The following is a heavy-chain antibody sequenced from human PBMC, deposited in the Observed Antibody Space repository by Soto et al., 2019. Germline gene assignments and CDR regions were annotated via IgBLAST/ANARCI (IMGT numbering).Heavy chain of an antibody. V-gene: IGHV4-59*01. Sequence: SETLSLTCTVSGGSISGYYWSWIRQPPGKGLEWIGYIYSSGSANYKASLKSRVTMSVDKSMNQFSLKMDSVTAADTAMYYCARRYYDILTGYYYFDYWGQGTLVTVSS. CDR3: ARRYYDILTGYYYFDY. CDR1: GGSISGYY. J-gene: IGHJ4*02. D-gene: IGHD3-9*01. CDR2: IYSSGSA.